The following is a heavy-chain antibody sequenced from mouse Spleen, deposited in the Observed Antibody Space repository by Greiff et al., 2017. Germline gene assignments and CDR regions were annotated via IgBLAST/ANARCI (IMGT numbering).Heavy chain of an antibody. CDR1: GFTFSSYA. D-gene: IGHD4-1*01. CDR3: TREELGRWYFDV. J-gene: IGHJ1*03. V-gene: IGHV5-9-1*02. Sequence: EVKLMESGEGLVKPGGSLKLSCAASGFTFSSYAMSWVRQTPEKRLEWVAYISSGGDYIYYADTVKGRFTISRDNARNTLYLQMSSLKSEDTAMYYCTREELGRWYFDVWGTGTTVTVSS. CDR2: ISSGGDYI.